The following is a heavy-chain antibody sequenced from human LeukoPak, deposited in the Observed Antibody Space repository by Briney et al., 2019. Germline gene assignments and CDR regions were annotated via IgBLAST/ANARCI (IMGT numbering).Heavy chain of an antibody. CDR1: GGSISSFY. Sequence: SETLSLTCTVSGGSISSFYWSWIRQPAGKGLEWIGRIYSSASTNYNPSLKSRVTMSVDTSKNQFLLKLNSVTAADTAVYYCARDHRGSEGYLDSWGQGTLVTVSS. D-gene: IGHD3-10*01. J-gene: IGHJ4*02. V-gene: IGHV4-4*07. CDR2: IYSSAST. CDR3: ARDHRGSEGYLDS.